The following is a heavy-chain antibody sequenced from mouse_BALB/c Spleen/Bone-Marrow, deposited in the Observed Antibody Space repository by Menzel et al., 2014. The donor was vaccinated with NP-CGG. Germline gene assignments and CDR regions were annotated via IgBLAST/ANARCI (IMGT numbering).Heavy chain of an antibody. Sequence: EVKLVESGGGLVQPGGSLRLSCATSGFTFTDYYMSWVRQPPGKALEWLGFIRNKANGYTTEYSASVKGRFTISRDNSQSILYRQMNTLRAEDSATYFCARDINDNYNWYFDVWGAGTTVTVSS. V-gene: IGHV7-3*02. CDR2: IRNKANGYTT. J-gene: IGHJ1*01. D-gene: IGHD2-1*01. CDR3: ARDINDNYNWYFDV. CDR1: GFTFTDYY.